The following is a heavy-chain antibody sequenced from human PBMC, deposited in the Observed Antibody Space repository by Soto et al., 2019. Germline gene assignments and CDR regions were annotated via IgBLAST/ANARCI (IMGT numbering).Heavy chain of an antibody. Sequence: QVQLQESGPGLVKPSETLSLTCTVSGGSISSYYWSWIRQPPGKGLEWIGYIYYSGSTNYNPSLKSRVTISVDTSKNQLSLKLSSVTAADTAVYYCARGLAVADLNWFDPWGQGTLVTVSS. CDR3: ARGLAVADLNWFDP. D-gene: IGHD6-19*01. CDR1: GGSISSYY. V-gene: IGHV4-59*01. J-gene: IGHJ5*02. CDR2: IYYSGST.